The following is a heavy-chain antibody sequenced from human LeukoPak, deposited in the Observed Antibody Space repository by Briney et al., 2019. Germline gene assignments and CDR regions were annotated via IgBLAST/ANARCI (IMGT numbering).Heavy chain of an antibody. D-gene: IGHD1-1*01. CDR3: ARVAGTTSTPGLDAFDI. V-gene: IGHV3-48*01. CDR2: ISSSSSTI. Sequence: PGGSLRLSCAASGFTFSSYAMSWVRQAPGKGLEWVSYISSSSSTIYYADSVKGRFTISRDNAKNSLYLQMNSLRAEDTAVYYCARVAGTTSTPGLDAFDIWGQGTMVTVSS. CDR1: GFTFSSYA. J-gene: IGHJ3*02.